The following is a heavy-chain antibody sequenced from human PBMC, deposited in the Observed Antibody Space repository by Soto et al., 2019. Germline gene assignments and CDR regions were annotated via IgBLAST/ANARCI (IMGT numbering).Heavy chain of an antibody. CDR1: GGSISSSNW. CDR2: IYHSGST. CDR3: ARTLGPRGSDYDGSDYRWTIDY. D-gene: IGHD3-22*01. V-gene: IGHV4-4*02. Sequence: PSETLSLTCAVSGGSISSSNWWSWVRQPPGKGLEWIGEIYHSGSTNYNPSLKSRVTISVDTSKNQFSLRLTSVTAADTAVYFCARTLGPRGSDYDGSDYRWTIDYWGQGTLVTVSS. J-gene: IGHJ4*02.